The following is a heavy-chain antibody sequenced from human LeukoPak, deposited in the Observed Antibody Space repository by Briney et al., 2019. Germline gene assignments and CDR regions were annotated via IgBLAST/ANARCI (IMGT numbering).Heavy chain of an antibody. V-gene: IGHV4-59*01. J-gene: IGHJ6*03. Sequence: SETLSLTCTVSGGSISSYYWSWIRQPPGKGLEWIGYIYYSGSTNYNPSLKSRVTISVDTSKNQFSLKLSSVTAADTAVYYCARDRGRYCSSTSCLYYYYHMDVWGKGTTVTVSS. CDR3: ARDRGRYCSSTSCLYYYYHMDV. CDR1: GGSISSYY. CDR2: IYYSGST. D-gene: IGHD2-2*01.